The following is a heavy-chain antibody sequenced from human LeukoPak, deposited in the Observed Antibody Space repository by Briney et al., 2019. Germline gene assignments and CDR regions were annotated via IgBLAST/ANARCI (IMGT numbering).Heavy chain of an antibody. Sequence: PSQTLSLTCTVSAGSISSGGYSRSWIRQHPDKRLEWIGYIYYSGSTYYNPSLKSRVTISVDTSKNQFSLKLSSVTAADTAVYYCARSGITMVRGVIIPFDYWGQGTLVTVSS. CDR1: AGSISSGGYS. J-gene: IGHJ4*02. CDR2: IYYSGST. D-gene: IGHD3-10*01. V-gene: IGHV4-31*03. CDR3: ARSGITMVRGVIIPFDY.